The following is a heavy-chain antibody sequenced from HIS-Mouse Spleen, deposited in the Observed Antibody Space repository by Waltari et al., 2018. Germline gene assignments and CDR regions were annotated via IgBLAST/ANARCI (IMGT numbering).Heavy chain of an antibody. V-gene: IGHV4-39*07. Sequence: QLQLQESGPGLVKPSETLSLTCTVSGGSISSSSYYWGWIRQPPGEGLEWNGIIYYSGRHYYNPSLKSRVTISVDTSKNQFSLKLSSVPAADTAVYYCAREIPYSSSWYDWYFDLWGRGTLVTVSS. CDR1: GGSISSSSYY. CDR2: IYYSGRH. J-gene: IGHJ2*01. D-gene: IGHD6-13*01. CDR3: AREIPYSSSWYDWYFDL.